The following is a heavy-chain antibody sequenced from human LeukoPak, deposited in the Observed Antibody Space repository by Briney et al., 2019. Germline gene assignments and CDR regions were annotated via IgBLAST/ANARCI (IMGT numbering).Heavy chain of an antibody. Sequence: GGSLRLSCAASGFTFSSYSMNWVRQAPGKGLEWVSSISSSSSYIYYADSVKGRFTISRDNAKNSLYLQMNSLRAEDTAVYYCSKAYCGGDCYFSKIYNYYGMDVWGQGTTVTVSS. CDR3: SKAYCGGDCYFSKIYNYYGMDV. CDR1: GFTFSSYS. CDR2: ISSSSSYI. D-gene: IGHD2-21*02. V-gene: IGHV3-21*01. J-gene: IGHJ6*02.